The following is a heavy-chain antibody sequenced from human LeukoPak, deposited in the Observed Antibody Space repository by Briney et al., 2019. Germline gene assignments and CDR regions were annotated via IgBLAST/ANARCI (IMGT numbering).Heavy chain of an antibody. Sequence: SETLSLTCTVSSGSITSGSYYWNWIRQPPGKGLEWIGYIYHSGSTYYIPSLKSRVAIPVDRSKIQFSLKLSSVTAADTAVYYCARGGPYYYYMDVWGKGTTVTVSS. V-gene: IGHV4-30-2*01. CDR2: IYHSGST. CDR3: ARGGPYYYYMDV. J-gene: IGHJ6*03. CDR1: SGSITSGSYY.